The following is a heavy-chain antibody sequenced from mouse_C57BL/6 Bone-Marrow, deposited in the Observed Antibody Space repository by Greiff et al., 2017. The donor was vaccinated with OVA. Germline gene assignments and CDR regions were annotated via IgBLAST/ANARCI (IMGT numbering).Heavy chain of an antibody. CDR2: IDPSDSYT. J-gene: IGHJ3*01. V-gene: IGHV1-59*01. Sequence: QVQLQQPGAELVRPGTSVKLSCKASGYTFTSYWMHWVKQRPGQGLEWIGVIDPSDSYTNYNQKFKGKATLTVDTSSSTAYMQLSSLTSEDSAVYYCARYHYYGSSYEAWFAYWGQGTLVTVSA. CDR1: GYTFTSYW. CDR3: ARYHYYGSSYEAWFAY. D-gene: IGHD1-1*01.